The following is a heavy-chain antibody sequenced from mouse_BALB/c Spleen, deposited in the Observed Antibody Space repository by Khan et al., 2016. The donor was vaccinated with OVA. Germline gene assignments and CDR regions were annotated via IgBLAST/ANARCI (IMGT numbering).Heavy chain of an antibody. Sequence: VQLKELGPGLVKPSQSLSLTCTVTGYSITSEYAWNWIRQFPGNKLEWMGYINYSGNTRFNPSLKSRTSITRDTSTNQFFLQLNSVTTEDTATYYCARKDYYDYDPFPYWGQGTLVTVSA. CDR1: GYSITSEYA. V-gene: IGHV3-2*02. J-gene: IGHJ3*01. D-gene: IGHD2-4*01. CDR3: ARKDYYDYDPFPY. CDR2: INYSGNT.